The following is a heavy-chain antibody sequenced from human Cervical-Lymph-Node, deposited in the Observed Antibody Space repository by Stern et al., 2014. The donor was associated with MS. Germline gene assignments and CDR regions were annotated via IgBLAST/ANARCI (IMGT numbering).Heavy chain of an antibody. CDR1: GYTFTDYY. CDR3: AENMDV. V-gene: IGHV1-2*02. Sequence: VQLVESGAEVKKPGASVTVSCKPSGYTFTDYYIHWLRQAPGQGPEWMGRISPKNGDTNYAPRFQGRVTMTRDTSISIVYLEVTRLRFDDTAVYYCAENMDVWGRGTTVTVSS. CDR2: ISPKNGDT. J-gene: IGHJ6*02.